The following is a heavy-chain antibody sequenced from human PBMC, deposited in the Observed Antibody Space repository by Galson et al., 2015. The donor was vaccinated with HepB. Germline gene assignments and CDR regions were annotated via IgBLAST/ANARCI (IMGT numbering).Heavy chain of an antibody. CDR3: ARRSSSGLGGGPWDY. J-gene: IGHJ4*02. CDR2: INHSGST. Sequence: SETLSLTCAVYGGSFSGYYWSWIRQPPGKGLEWIGEINHSGSTNYNPSLKSRVTISVDTSKNQFSLKLSSVTAADTAVYYCARRSSSGLGGGPWDYWGQGTLVTVSS. CDR1: GGSFSGYY. V-gene: IGHV4-34*01. D-gene: IGHD6-19*01.